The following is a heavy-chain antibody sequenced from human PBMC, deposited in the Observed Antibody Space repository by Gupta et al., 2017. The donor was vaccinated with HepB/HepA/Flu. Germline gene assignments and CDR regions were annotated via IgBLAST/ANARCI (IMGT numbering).Heavy chain of an antibody. CDR3: ARERNLYGLNV. CDR1: GFPFSSYA. CDR2: ISYDGRKN. Sequence: QVQLVESGGGVVQPGKSLRLSCAASGFPFSSYAMHWVRQAPGKGLEWVALISYDGRKNFHADSVKGRLTISRDNSKNTLYLQMNSLRADDTAVYYCARERNLYGLNVWGQGTTVTVSS. J-gene: IGHJ6*02. V-gene: IGHV3-30*04.